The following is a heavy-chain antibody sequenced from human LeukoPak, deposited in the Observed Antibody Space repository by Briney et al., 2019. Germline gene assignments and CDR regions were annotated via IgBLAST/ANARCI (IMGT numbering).Heavy chain of an antibody. D-gene: IGHD6-13*01. J-gene: IGHJ6*02. CDR2: INTNTGNP. CDR3: ARGALQQLVLDYYYYYGMDV. Sequence: GESLKISCKASGYTFTSYAMNWVRQAPGQGLEWMGWINTNTGNPTYAQGFTGRFVFSLDTSVSTAYLQISSLKAEDTAVYYCARGALQQLVLDYYYYYGMDVWGQGTTVTVSS. CDR1: GYTFTSYA. V-gene: IGHV7-4-1*02.